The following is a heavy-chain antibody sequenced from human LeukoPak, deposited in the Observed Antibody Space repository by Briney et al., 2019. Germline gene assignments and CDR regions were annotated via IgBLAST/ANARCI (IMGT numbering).Heavy chain of an antibody. CDR3: AKEGTPQVSTWYDL. V-gene: IGHV3-30*18. Sequence: TGRSLRLSCAASGVTLSPYGMHWVRQAPGKGLEWVAVISYEGGTQHYADSVKGRFIISRDNPRNTLYLQMNILRTEDTAVYYCAKEGTPQVSTWYDLWGQGTQVIVSS. CDR1: GVTLSPYG. D-gene: IGHD3-10*01. CDR2: ISYEGGTQ. J-gene: IGHJ5*02.